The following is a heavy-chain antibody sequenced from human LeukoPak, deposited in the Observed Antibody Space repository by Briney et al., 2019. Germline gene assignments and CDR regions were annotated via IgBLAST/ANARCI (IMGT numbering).Heavy chain of an antibody. Sequence: SETLSLTCTVSGDSISSYYWSWIRQPPGKGLEWIGYIYYSGSTNYNPSLKSRVTISVDTSKNQFSQKLSSVTAADTAVYYCASQTSGSYNYWGQGTLVTVSS. CDR2: IYYSGST. J-gene: IGHJ4*02. V-gene: IGHV4-59*01. CDR3: ASQTSGSYNY. CDR1: GDSISSYY. D-gene: IGHD1-26*01.